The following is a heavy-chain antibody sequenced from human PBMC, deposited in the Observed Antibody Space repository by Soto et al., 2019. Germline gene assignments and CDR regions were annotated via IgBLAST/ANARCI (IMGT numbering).Heavy chain of an antibody. CDR2: ISYDGSNK. CDR3: AKEGGDIVVVVAARPLVR. J-gene: IGHJ4*02. CDR1: GFTFSSYG. D-gene: IGHD2-15*01. Sequence: GGSLRLSCAASGFTFSSYGMHWVRQAPGKGLEWVAVISYDGSNKYYADSVKGRFTISRDNSKNTLYLQMNSLRAEDTAVYYCAKEGGDIVVVVAARPLVRWGQGTLVTVSS. V-gene: IGHV3-30*18.